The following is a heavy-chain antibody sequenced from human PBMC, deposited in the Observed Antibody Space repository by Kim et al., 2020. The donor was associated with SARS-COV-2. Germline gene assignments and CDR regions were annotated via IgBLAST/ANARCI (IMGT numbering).Heavy chain of an antibody. V-gene: IGHV3-30*04. CDR1: EFTFSSYT. CDR2: ISYDGSNK. CDR3: ARDLDTAMVMVDY. D-gene: IGHD5-18*01. J-gene: IGHJ4*02. Sequence: GGSLRLSCAASEFTFSSYTMHWVRQAPGKGLEWVAVISYDGSNKYYADSVKGRFTISRDNSKNTLYLQMNSLRAEDTAVYYCARDLDTAMVMVDYWGQGTLVTVSS.